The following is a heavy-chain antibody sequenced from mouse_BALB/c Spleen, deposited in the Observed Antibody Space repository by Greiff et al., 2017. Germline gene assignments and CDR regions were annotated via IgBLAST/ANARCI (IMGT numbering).Heavy chain of an antibody. CDR1: GYTFTDYA. D-gene: IGHD2-14*01. J-gene: IGHJ3*01. CDR2: ISTYYGDA. CDR3: ARNYRYDEAWFAY. V-gene: IGHV1S137*01. Sequence: VQLQESGAELVRPGVSVKISCKGSGYTFTDYAMHWVKQSHAKSLEWIGVISTYYGDASYNQKFKGKATMTVDKSSSTAYMELARLTSEDSAIYYCARNYRYDEAWFAYWGQGTLVTVSA.